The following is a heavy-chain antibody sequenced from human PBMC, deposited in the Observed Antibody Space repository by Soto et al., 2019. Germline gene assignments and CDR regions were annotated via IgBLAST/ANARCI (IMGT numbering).Heavy chain of an antibody. D-gene: IGHD3-22*01. Sequence: SVKVSCKASGGTFSSYAISWVRQAPGQGLEWMGGIIPIFGTANYAQKFQGRVTITADESTSTAYMELSSLRSEDTAVYYCARDRNPIISGSSSFDYWGQGTLVTVSS. CDR1: GGTFSSYA. CDR2: IIPIFGTA. J-gene: IGHJ4*02. V-gene: IGHV1-69*13. CDR3: ARDRNPIISGSSSFDY.